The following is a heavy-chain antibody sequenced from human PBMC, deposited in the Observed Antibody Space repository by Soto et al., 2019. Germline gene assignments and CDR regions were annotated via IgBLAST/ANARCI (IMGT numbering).Heavy chain of an antibody. CDR1: GGSISSSSYY. CDR2: IYYSGST. CDR3: ARLGQWLVRTHRDY. J-gene: IGHJ4*02. V-gene: IGHV4-39*01. Sequence: SETLSLTCTVSGGSISSSSYYWGWIRQPPGKGLEWIGSIYYSGSTYYNPSLKSRVTISVDTSKNQFSLKLSSVTAADTAVYYCARLGQWLVRTHRDYWGQGTLVTVSS. D-gene: IGHD6-19*01.